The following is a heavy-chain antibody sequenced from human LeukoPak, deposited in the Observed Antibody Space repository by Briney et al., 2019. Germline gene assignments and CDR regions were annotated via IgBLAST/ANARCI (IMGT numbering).Heavy chain of an antibody. CDR1: GFTFTNYG. CDR3: ARASSSSHFDY. Sequence: PGTSLRLSCATSGFTFTNYGLHWIRQAPDKGLEWVAVIWYDGSKTYYADSVNGRFTISRDNSKNTVYLQMNSLRAEDTAVYYCARASSSSHFDYWGQGTLVTVSS. D-gene: IGHD6-6*01. V-gene: IGHV3-33*01. J-gene: IGHJ4*02. CDR2: IWYDGSKT.